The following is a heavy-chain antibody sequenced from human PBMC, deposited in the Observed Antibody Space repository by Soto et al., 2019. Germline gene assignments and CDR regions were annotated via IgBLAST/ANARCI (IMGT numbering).Heavy chain of an antibody. J-gene: IGHJ3*02. CDR2: ISYDGSNK. CDR1: GFTFSIYA. V-gene: IGHV3-30-3*01. CDR3: AREKGIRYFDWLTTENAFDI. D-gene: IGHD3-9*01. Sequence: ALRLSCAASGFTFSIYAMHCGRHSPGKGLELVAVISYDGSNKYYADSVKGRFTISRDNYKNTLYLQMNRLSAEDTAVYYCAREKGIRYFDWLTTENAFDIWGQGTMVTVSS.